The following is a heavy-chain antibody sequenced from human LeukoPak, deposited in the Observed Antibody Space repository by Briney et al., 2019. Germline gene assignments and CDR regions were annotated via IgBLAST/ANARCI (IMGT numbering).Heavy chain of an antibody. Sequence: ASVKVSCKASGYTFTSYDINWVRQATGQGLEWMGWMNPNSGNTGYAQKFQGRVTITRNTSISTAYMELSSLRSEDTAVYYCARFRNVGATATGDYWGQGTLVTVSS. V-gene: IGHV1-8*03. J-gene: IGHJ4*02. D-gene: IGHD1-26*01. CDR3: ARFRNVGATATGDY. CDR2: MNPNSGNT. CDR1: GYTFTSYD.